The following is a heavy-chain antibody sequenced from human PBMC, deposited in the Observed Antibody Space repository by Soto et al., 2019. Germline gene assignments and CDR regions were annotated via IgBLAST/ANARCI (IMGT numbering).Heavy chain of an antibody. CDR2: ISSSGSTI. CDR3: ARVRSTPYNVVVVAATLDY. D-gene: IGHD2-15*01. Sequence: GGSLRLSCAASGFTFSDYYMSWIRRAPGKGLEWVSYISSSGSTIYYADSVKGRFTISRDNAKDSLYLQMNSLRAEDTAVYYCARVRSTPYNVVVVAATLDYWGQGTLVTVSS. CDR1: GFTFSDYY. V-gene: IGHV3-11*01. J-gene: IGHJ4*02.